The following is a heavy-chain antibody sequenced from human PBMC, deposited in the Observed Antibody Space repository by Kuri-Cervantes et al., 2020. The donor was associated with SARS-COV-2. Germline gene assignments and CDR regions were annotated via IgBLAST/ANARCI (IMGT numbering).Heavy chain of an antibody. CDR3: AKDLNGGPRSLDY. D-gene: IGHD4-23*01. Sequence: GESLKISCAASGFTFSSYDMHWVRQATGKGLEWVSAIGTAGDTYYPGSVKGRFTISRENAKNSLYLQMNSLRAEDTALYYCAKDLNGGPRSLDYWGQGTLVTVSS. V-gene: IGHV3-13*01. CDR2: IGTAGDT. J-gene: IGHJ4*02. CDR1: GFTFSSYD.